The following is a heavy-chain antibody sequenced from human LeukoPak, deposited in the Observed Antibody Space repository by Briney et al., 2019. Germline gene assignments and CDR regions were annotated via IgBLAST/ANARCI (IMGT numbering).Heavy chain of an antibody. J-gene: IGHJ4*02. CDR1: GFTFSSYS. D-gene: IGHD1-1*01. Sequence: GGSLRLSCAASGFTFSSYSMNWVRQAPGKGLEWVSSIRSSNNNIYYADSVKGRLTISRDNAKNSLYLQMNSLRAEDTAVYHCATGQLWLDYWGQGTLVTVSS. CDR2: IRSSNNNI. V-gene: IGHV3-21*01. CDR3: ATGQLWLDY.